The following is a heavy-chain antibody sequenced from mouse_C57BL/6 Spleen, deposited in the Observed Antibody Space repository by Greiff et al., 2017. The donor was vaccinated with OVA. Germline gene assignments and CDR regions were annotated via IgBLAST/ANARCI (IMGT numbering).Heavy chain of an antibody. V-gene: IGHV1-22*01. J-gene: IGHJ4*01. CDR2: LNPNNGGT. Sequence: VQLKESGPELVKPGASVKMSCKASGYTFTDYNMHWVKQSHGKSLEWIGYLNPNNGGTSYNQKFKGKATLTVNKSSSTAYMQLRSLTSEDSAVYYCARYQPRPSYAMDYWGQGTSVTVSS. CDR3: ARYQPRPSYAMDY. CDR1: GYTFTDYN. D-gene: IGHD6-5*01.